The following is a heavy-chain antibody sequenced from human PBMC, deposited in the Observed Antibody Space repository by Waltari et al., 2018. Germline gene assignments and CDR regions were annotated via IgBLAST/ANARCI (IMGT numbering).Heavy chain of an antibody. CDR3: ARSARYLKDAFDI. Sequence: QVQLVESGGGVVQPGRSLRLSCAASGFTFSSYAMHWVRQAPGKGLEWVAVISYDGSNKYYADSVKGRFTISRDNSKNTLYLQMNSLRAEDTAVYYCARSARYLKDAFDIWGQGTMVTVSS. D-gene: IGHD1-26*01. V-gene: IGHV3-30-3*01. J-gene: IGHJ3*02. CDR2: ISYDGSNK. CDR1: GFTFSSYA.